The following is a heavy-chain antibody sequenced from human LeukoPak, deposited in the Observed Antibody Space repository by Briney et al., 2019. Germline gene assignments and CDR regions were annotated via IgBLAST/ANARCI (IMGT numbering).Heavy chain of an antibody. D-gene: IGHD1-26*01. Sequence: PSQTLSLTCTVSGGSISSGSYYWSWIRQPAGKGLEWIGRIYTSGSTNYNPSLKSRVTISVDTSKNQFSLKLSSVTAADTAVYYCARFEVGATSRDYWGQGTLVTVSS. CDR3: ARFEVGATSRDY. J-gene: IGHJ4*02. CDR2: IYTSGST. CDR1: GGSISSGSYY. V-gene: IGHV4-61*02.